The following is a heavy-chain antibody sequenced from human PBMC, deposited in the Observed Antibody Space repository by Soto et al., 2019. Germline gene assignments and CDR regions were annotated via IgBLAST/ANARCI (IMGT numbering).Heavy chain of an antibody. Sequence: QVQLVESGGGVVQPGRSLRLSCAASVFTFSSYGMHWVRQAPGKGLEWVAVISYDGSNKYYADSVKGRFTISRDNSKNTLYLQMNSLRAEDTAVYYCAKGKEAGYCSGGSCYSFDYWGQGTLVTVSS. CDR3: AKGKEAGYCSGGSCYSFDY. CDR2: ISYDGSNK. J-gene: IGHJ4*02. D-gene: IGHD2-15*01. V-gene: IGHV3-30*18. CDR1: VFTFSSYG.